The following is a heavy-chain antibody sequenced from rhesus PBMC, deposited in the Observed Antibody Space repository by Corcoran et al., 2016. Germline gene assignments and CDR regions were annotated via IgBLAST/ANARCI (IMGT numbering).Heavy chain of an antibody. CDR1: GGSISSSTW. V-gene: IGHV4-65*01. Sequence: QVQLQESGPGLVKPSETLSLTCAGSGGSISSSTWWSWIRQPPGRGLEWFGYISGRGVSTYYSPSLPSRVTISPDTSKNQFSLRLTSVTAADTAVYYCARHDGTDWSDFDYWGQGVLVTVSS. J-gene: IGHJ4*01. CDR2: ISGRGVST. D-gene: IGHD6S26*01. CDR3: ARHDGTDWSDFDY.